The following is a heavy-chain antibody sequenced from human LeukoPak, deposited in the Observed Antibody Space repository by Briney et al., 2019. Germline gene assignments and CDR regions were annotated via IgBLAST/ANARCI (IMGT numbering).Heavy chain of an antibody. J-gene: IGHJ4*02. Sequence: GGSLRLSCAASGFTFSSYAMHWVRQAPGKGLEWVAVISYGGSNKYYADSVKGRFTISRDNSKNTLYLQMNSLRAEDTAVYYCARDDVKLGVFSSWGQGTLVTVSS. CDR1: GFTFSSYA. CDR3: ARDDVKLGVFSS. V-gene: IGHV3-30-3*01. CDR2: ISYGGSNK. D-gene: IGHD3-10*01.